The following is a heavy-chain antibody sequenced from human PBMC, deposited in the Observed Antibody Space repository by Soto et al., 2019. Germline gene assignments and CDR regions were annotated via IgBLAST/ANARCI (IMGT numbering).Heavy chain of an antibody. J-gene: IGHJ6*02. V-gene: IGHV1-2*02. CDR3: ARDRASPFFGVVNYGMDV. CDR1: GYTFTDYY. D-gene: IGHD3-3*01. Sequence: SVKVSCKASGYTFTDYYIHWVRQAPGQGLEWMGWINPNSGGTKFAQQFQGRVTMTRDTSISTAYMELSRLRAEDTAVYYCARDRASPFFGVVNYGMDVWGQGTTVTVSS. CDR2: INPNSGGT.